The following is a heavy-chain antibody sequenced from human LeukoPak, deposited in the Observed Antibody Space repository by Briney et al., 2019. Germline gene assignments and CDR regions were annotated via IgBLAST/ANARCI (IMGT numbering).Heavy chain of an antibody. CDR2: ISYDGSNK. V-gene: IGHV3-30*18. CDR1: GFTFSDYY. CDR3: AKDILTGYYRHGSFDY. J-gene: IGHJ4*02. Sequence: GGSLRLSCAASGFTFSDYYMSWIRQAPGKGLEWVAVISYDGSNKYYADSVKGRFTISRDNSKNTLYLQMNSLRAEDTAVYYCAKDILTGYYRHGSFDYWGQGTLVTVSS. D-gene: IGHD3-9*01.